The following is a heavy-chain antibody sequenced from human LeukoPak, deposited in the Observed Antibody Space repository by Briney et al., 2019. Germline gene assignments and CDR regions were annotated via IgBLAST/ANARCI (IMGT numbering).Heavy chain of an antibody. Sequence: ASVKVSCKASGYTFTGYYMHWVRQAPGQGLEWMGWINPNSGGTNYAQKFQGRVTMTRDTSISTAYMELSRLRSDDTAVYYCARGNGYYNGSGSYYNSYQYNWFDPWGQGTLVTVSS. J-gene: IGHJ5*02. CDR3: ARGNGYYNGSGSYYNSYQYNWFDP. CDR1: GYTFTGYY. D-gene: IGHD3-10*01. V-gene: IGHV1-2*02. CDR2: INPNSGGT.